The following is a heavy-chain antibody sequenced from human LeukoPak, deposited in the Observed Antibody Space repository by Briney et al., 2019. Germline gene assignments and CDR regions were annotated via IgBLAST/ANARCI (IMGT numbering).Heavy chain of an antibody. V-gene: IGHV3-30*18. CDR1: GFTFSSYG. J-gene: IGHJ5*02. CDR3: AKEYYWNYFGAGSWGAAST. D-gene: IGHD3-10*01. CDR2: ISYDGSNK. Sequence: GGSLRLSCAASGFTFSSYGMHWVRQAPGKGLEWVAVISYDGSNKYYADSVKGRFTISRDISKNTLYLQMNSLRAEDTAVYYCAKEYYWNYFGAGSWGAASTWGQGTLVTVSS.